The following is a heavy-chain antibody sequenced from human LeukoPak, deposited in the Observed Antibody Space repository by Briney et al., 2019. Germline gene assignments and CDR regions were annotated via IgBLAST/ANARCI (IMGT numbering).Heavy chain of an antibody. Sequence: QPGGSLRLSCAASAFTFSSYAMSWVRQVPGKGLEWVSAISGSGSKTYYADSVKGRFTVSRDNSKNMLYLQLNSLRAEDTAVYYCAKTRIGYTYLIDYWGQGTLVTVSS. CDR3: AKTRIGYTYLIDY. D-gene: IGHD1-1*01. V-gene: IGHV3-23*01. CDR1: AFTFSSYA. CDR2: ISGSGSKT. J-gene: IGHJ4*02.